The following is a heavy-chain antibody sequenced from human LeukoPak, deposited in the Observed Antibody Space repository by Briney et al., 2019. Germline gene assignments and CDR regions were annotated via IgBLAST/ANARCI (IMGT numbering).Heavy chain of an antibody. CDR1: GYTFTSHG. CDR2: ISAYSGDT. J-gene: IGHJ4*02. Sequence: ASVKVSFKTAGYTFTSHGISWVRQAPGQGLEWMGWISAYSGDTKYAQKFQGRVTMTTETSTSTAYMELRRLMFDDTAVYYCARDKQYAFDNWGQGTLVTVSS. CDR3: ARDKQYAFDN. V-gene: IGHV1-18*01.